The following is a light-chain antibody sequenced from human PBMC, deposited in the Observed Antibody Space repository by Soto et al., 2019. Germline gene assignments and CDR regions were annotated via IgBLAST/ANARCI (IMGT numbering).Light chain of an antibody. J-gene: IGKJ1*01. CDR2: KAS. Sequence: DIQMTQSPSTLSASVGDRVTITCRASQSISSWLAWYQQKPGKAPKLLIYKASSLESGVPSRFSGSGSGTEFTLTSSSLQPDDFANYYCQQYNSWTFGQGTKVEIK. CDR3: QQYNSWT. V-gene: IGKV1-5*03. CDR1: QSISSW.